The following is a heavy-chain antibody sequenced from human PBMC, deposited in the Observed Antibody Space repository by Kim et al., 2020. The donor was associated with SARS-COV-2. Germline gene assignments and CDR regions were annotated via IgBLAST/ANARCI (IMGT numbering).Heavy chain of an antibody. CDR3: ARSHSVWMWYFDL. CDR1: SGSISSGGYY. Sequence: SETLSLTCTVSSGSISSGGYYWSWIRQHPWKGLEWIGYIYYSGSTYYNPSLKSRVTISVDTSTNQFSLKRSAVTAADTALVYCARSHSVWMWYFDLWGR. D-gene: IGHD2-2*03. CDR2: IYYSGST. J-gene: IGHJ2*01. V-gene: IGHV4-31*03.